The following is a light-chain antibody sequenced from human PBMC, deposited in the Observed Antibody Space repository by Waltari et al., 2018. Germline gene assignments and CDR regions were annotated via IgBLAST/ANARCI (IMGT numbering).Light chain of an antibody. CDR3: QSYDNRLSSLVV. CDR2: EDV. Sequence: QSVLTQPPSVSGAPGQRVTISCSGSSSNIGAGYNVHWYQQTPGTTPKPLIYEDVKRPSGVPDRFSGSKSGPSASLAITGLQAEDEADYYCQSYDNRLSSLVVFGGGTKLTVL. J-gene: IGLJ2*01. V-gene: IGLV1-40*01. CDR1: SSNIGAGYN.